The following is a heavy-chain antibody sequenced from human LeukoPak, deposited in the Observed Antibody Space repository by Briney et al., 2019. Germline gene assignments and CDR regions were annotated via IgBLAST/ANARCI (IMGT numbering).Heavy chain of an antibody. V-gene: IGHV1-2*02. Sequence: ASVKVSCKASGYTFTDYYMHWVQQAPGQGLEWMGWINPNNGGTYYSQKFQGRVTMTRDTSITSAYMELTRLRSDDTAVYYCARDRGGKYVVYWGQGTLVTVSS. CDR1: GYTFTDYY. CDR2: INPNNGGT. CDR3: ARDRGGKYVVY. D-gene: IGHD1-26*01. J-gene: IGHJ4*02.